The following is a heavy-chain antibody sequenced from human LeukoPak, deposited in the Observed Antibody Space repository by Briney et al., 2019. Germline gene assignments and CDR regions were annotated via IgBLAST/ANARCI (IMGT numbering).Heavy chain of an antibody. CDR3: ARDEVVSSGFDY. V-gene: IGHV4-61*02. CDR1: GGSITSGSYY. D-gene: IGHD2-21*01. CDR2: ISTSGTS. Sequence: SVTLSLTCTVSGGSITSGSYYWTWIRQPAWKGLEWIGPISTSGTSSFNPSLKSRVTISVDTSKNQFSLKLSSVTAADTAVYYCARDEVVSSGFDYWGQGTLVSVSA. J-gene: IGHJ4*02.